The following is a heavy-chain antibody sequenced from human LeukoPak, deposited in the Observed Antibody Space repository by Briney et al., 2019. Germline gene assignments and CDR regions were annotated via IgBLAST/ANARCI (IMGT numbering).Heavy chain of an antibody. Sequence: PPGGSLRLSCAASGFTFSSYAMSWVRQAPGKGLEWVSAISGSGGSTYYADSVKGRFTISRDNSKNTLCLQMNSLRAEDTAVYYCAKGAGSSWFYFDYWGQGTLVTVPS. CDR3: AKGAGSSWFYFDY. CDR1: GFTFSSYA. V-gene: IGHV3-23*01. D-gene: IGHD6-13*01. CDR2: ISGSGGST. J-gene: IGHJ4*02.